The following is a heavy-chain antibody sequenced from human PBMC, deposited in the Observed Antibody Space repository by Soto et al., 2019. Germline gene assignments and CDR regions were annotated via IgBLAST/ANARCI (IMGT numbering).Heavy chain of an antibody. Sequence: QVQLQESGPGLVKSSETLSLTCSVSGGSMRNYFWTWIRQPPGKGLEWIGYIHYSGATSFFPSYNPSLRGRVTISEDTSNNQFSLKLLSVTTADTAVYFCAAGEASSRNLAPYYLDFWGQGTLVTVSS. CDR2: IHYSGAT. J-gene: IGHJ4*02. V-gene: IGHV4-59*01. D-gene: IGHD6-13*01. CDR1: GGSMRNYF. CDR3: AAGEASSRNLAPYYLDF.